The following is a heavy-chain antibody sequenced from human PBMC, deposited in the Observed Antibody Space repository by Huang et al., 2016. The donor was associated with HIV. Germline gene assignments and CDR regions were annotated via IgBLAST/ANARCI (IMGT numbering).Heavy chain of an antibody. J-gene: IGHJ4*02. D-gene: IGHD3-22*01. Sequence: QVQLVESGGGVVQPGGSLRLSCVASGFMFSSYGMHWVRRAPGRGLEWVAFIRYDGSNKYYAESVKGRFTISRDSFKNTLYLQINSLRVEDTAVYYCAKIKDYDSIGYLDYWGQGTLVTVSS. CDR1: GFMFSSYG. CDR3: AKIKDYDSIGYLDY. V-gene: IGHV3-30*02. CDR2: IRYDGSNK.